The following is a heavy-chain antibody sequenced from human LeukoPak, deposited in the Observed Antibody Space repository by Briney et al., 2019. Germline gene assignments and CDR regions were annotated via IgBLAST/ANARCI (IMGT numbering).Heavy chain of an antibody. J-gene: IGHJ6*03. CDR3: ANGNRCTSPNCLGYYYFYMDV. CDR1: GFTFSSYA. V-gene: IGHV3-23*01. Sequence: GGSLRLSCAASGFTFSSYAMNWVRQAPGRGLEWVSGFSGSGGNTYYADSVKGRFTISRDNSKNTLYLQMNSLRAEDTAVYYCANGNRCTSPNCLGYYYFYMDVWGKGTTVTVSS. CDR2: FSGSGGNT. D-gene: IGHD2-8*01.